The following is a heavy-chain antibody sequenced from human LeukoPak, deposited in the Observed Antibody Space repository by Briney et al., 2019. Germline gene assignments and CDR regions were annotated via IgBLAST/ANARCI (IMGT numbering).Heavy chain of an antibody. D-gene: IGHD6-6*01. CDR1: GFTFSSYA. CDR3: AKVYSSSIRRPYFDY. Sequence: GGSLRLSCAASGFTFSSYAMSWVRQAPGKGLEWVSAISGSGGSTYYADPVKGRFTIPRDNSKNTLYLQMNSLRAEDTAVYYCAKVYSSSIRRPYFDYWGQGTLVTVSS. V-gene: IGHV3-23*01. CDR2: ISGSGGST. J-gene: IGHJ4*02.